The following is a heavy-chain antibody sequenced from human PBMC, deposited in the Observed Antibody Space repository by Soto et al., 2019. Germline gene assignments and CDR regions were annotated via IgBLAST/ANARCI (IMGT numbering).Heavy chain of an antibody. CDR2: IYYSGST. D-gene: IGHD4-17*01. CDR3: ARNYYGDYPLYYYYGMDA. J-gene: IGHJ6*02. CDR1: GGSISSYY. V-gene: IGHV4-59*01. Sequence: ASETLSLTCTVSGGSISSYYWSWVRQPPGKGLEWIGYIYYSGSTNYNPSHKSRVTISVDTSKNQYSLKLSSVTAADTAVYYCARNYYGDYPLYYYYGMDAWGQGTTVTVSS.